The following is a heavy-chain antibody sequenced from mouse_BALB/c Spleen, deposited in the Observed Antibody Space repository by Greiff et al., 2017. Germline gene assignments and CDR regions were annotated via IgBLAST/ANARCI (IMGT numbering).Heavy chain of an antibody. CDR1: GYSITSGYY. V-gene: IGHV3-6*02. CDR2: ISYDGSN. J-gene: IGHJ2*01. D-gene: IGHD2-4*01. Sequence: EVKLMESGPGLVKPSQSLSLTCSVTGYSITSGYYWNWIRQFPGNKLEWMGYISYDGSNNYNPSLKNRISITRDTSKNQFFLKLNSVTTEDTATYYCATMIRPVDYWGQGTTLTVSS. CDR3: ATMIRPVDY.